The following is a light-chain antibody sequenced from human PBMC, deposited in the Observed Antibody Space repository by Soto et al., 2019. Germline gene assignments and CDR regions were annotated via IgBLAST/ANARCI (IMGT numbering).Light chain of an antibody. V-gene: IGKV3-20*01. CDR3: QHYNNWPLT. Sequence: EIVLTQSPGTLSLSPGERATLSCRASQNINSDYFAWYQQKPGQAPRLLIYGASSRATGIPDRFSGSGSGTEFTLTISSLQSEDFAVYYCQHYNNWPLTFGGGTKVDIK. CDR2: GAS. CDR1: QNINSDY. J-gene: IGKJ4*01.